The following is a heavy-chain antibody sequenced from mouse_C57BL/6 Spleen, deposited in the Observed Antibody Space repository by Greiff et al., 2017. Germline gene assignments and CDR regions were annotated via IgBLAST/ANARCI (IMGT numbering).Heavy chain of an antibody. D-gene: IGHD1-1*01. CDR2: INPNNGGT. CDR3: ARTVLYYGSLYYAMDY. V-gene: IGHV1-18*01. Sequence: VQLQQSGPELVKPGASVKIPCKASGYTFTDYNMDWVKQSHGKSLEWIGDINPNNGGTIYNQKFKGKATLTVDKSSSTAYMELRSLTSEDTAVYYCARTVLYYGSLYYAMDYWGQGTSVTVSS. J-gene: IGHJ4*01. CDR1: GYTFTDYN.